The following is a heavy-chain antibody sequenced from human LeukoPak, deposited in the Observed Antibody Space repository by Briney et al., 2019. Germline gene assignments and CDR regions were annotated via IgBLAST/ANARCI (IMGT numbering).Heavy chain of an antibody. D-gene: IGHD3-10*01. V-gene: IGHV1-2*04. CDR3: ARDLYYGSGSYPLDY. Sequence: GASVKVSCKASGYTFTGYYMHWVRQAPGQGLEWMGWINPNSGGTNYAQKFQGWVTMTRDTSISTAYMELSRLRSDDTVVYYCARDLYYGSGSYPLDYWGQGTLVTVSS. J-gene: IGHJ4*02. CDR1: GYTFTGYY. CDR2: INPNSGGT.